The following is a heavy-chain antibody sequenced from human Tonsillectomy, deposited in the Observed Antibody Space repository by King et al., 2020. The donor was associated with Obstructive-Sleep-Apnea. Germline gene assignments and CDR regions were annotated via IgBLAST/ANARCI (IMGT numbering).Heavy chain of an antibody. CDR2: ISGSGGST. Sequence: VQLVESGGGLVQPGGSLRLSCAASGFTFSSYAMSWVRQAPGKGLEWVSAISGSGGSTYYADSVKGRFTISRDNSKNTLYLQMNSLRAEDTAVYYCAKDNEESSGWLIRDPFDYWGQGTLVTVSS. D-gene: IGHD6-19*01. CDR1: GFTFSSYA. J-gene: IGHJ4*02. V-gene: IGHV3-23*04. CDR3: AKDNEESSGWLIRDPFDY.